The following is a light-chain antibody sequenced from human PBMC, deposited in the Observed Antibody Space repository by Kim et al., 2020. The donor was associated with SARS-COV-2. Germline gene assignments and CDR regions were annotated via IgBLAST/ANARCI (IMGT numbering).Light chain of an antibody. CDR1: NLRDKY. Sequence: SVSPGQTATFTGSGDNLRDKYICWYQQKSGQSPVLVIYQNYKRPSGIPERFSGSNSGNTATLTISGTQAMDEADYYCQAWDFNRVFGRGTQLTVL. V-gene: IGLV3-1*01. CDR3: QAWDFNRV. J-gene: IGLJ3*02. CDR2: QNY.